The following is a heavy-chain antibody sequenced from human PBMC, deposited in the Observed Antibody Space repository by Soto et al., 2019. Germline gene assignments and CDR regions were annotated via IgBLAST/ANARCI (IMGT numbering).Heavy chain of an antibody. Sequence: ASVKVSCKASGYTFTSYGISWVRQAPGQGLEWMGWISAYNGNTNYAQKLQGRVTMTTDTSTSTAYMELRSLRSDDTAVYYCARVPISGWGRSYGMDVWGQGTTVTVSS. V-gene: IGHV1-18*01. D-gene: IGHD3-16*01. CDR3: ARVPISGWGRSYGMDV. J-gene: IGHJ6*02. CDR1: GYTFTSYG. CDR2: ISAYNGNT.